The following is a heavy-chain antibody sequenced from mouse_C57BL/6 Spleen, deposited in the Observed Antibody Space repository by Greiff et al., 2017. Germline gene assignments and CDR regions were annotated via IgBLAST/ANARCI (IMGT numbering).Heavy chain of an antibody. J-gene: IGHJ2*01. CDR1: GYTFTDYY. CDR3: ARRVGRGYFDY. CDR2: INPNNGGT. D-gene: IGHD4-1*01. Sequence: EVQLQQSGPELVKPGASVKISCKASGYTFTDYYMNWVKQSHGKSLEWIGDINPNNGGTSYNQKFKGKATLTVDKSSSTAYMELRSLTSEDSAVYYCARRVGRGYFDYWGQGTTLTVSS. V-gene: IGHV1-26*01.